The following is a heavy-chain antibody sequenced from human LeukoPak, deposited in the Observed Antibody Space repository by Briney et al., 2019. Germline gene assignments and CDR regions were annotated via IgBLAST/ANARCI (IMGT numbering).Heavy chain of an antibody. Sequence: LETLSLTCTVSGGSVSSGSYYWSWIRQPPGKGLEWIGYIYYSGSTNYNPSLKSRVTISVDTSKNQFSLKLSSVTAADTAVYYCARELGGSYSSFDYWGQGTLVTVSS. CDR2: IYYSGST. J-gene: IGHJ4*02. CDR1: GGSVSSGSYY. D-gene: IGHD1-26*01. V-gene: IGHV4-61*01. CDR3: ARELGGSYSSFDY.